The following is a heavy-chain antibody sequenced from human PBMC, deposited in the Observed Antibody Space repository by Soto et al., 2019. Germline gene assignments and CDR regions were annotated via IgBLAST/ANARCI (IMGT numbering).Heavy chain of an antibody. CDR2: IWYDGSNK. V-gene: IGHV3-33*01. J-gene: IGHJ4*02. CDR3: ARVVEVGAPFDY. D-gene: IGHD1-26*01. Sequence: QVQLVESGGGVVQPGRSLRLSCAASGFTFSSYGVHWVRQAPGKGLEWVAVIWYDGSNKYYADSVKGRFTISRDNSKNTLYLQMNSLRAEDTAVYYCARVVEVGAPFDYWGQGTLVTVSS. CDR1: GFTFSSYG.